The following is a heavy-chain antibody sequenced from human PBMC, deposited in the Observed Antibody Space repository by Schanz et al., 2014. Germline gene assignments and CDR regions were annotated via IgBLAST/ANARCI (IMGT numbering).Heavy chain of an antibody. J-gene: IGHJ5*02. CDR2: ISHNTFYT. D-gene: IGHD5-18*01. CDR3: ARDVYRSGRPFDL. Sequence: EVQVVESGGGLVRPGGSLRLSCSGFTVSAYSANWIRQAPGMGLEWVSYISHNTFYTDYADSVKGRFTISRDNAKNSVYLQMNTLRAEDTAIYFCARDVYRSGRPFDLWGQGTLVTVSS. V-gene: IGHV3-21*05. CDR1: GFTVSAYS.